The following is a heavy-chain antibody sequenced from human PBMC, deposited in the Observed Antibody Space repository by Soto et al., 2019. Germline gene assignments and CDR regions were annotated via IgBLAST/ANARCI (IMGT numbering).Heavy chain of an antibody. CDR2: IWYDGSNK. Sequence: QVQLVESGGGVVQPGRSLRLSCAASGFTFSSYGMHWVRQAPGKGLEWVAVIWYDGSNKYYADSVKGRFTISRDNYKNTLYLQMNSLRAEDTAVYYCARDREWELSSFDYWGQGTLVTVSS. J-gene: IGHJ4*02. D-gene: IGHD1-26*01. CDR3: ARDREWELSSFDY. CDR1: GFTFSSYG. V-gene: IGHV3-33*01.